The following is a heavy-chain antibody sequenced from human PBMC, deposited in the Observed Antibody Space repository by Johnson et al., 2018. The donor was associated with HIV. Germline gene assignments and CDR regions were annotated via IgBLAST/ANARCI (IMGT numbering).Heavy chain of an antibody. CDR1: GFTFDDYG. Sequence: VQLVESGGAVVRPGGSLRLSCTASGFTFDDYGMNWVRQVPGQGLEWVSGLNWNGGSTSYADSVKGRFTISSDNAKNSLYLQMNSLSAEDTAVYYCARVVQDDDSSGDSTRGGDGLDIGGQGTGVTVAS. CDR2: LNWNGGST. D-gene: IGHD3-22*01. V-gene: IGHV3-20*04. J-gene: IGHJ3*02. CDR3: ARVVQDDDSSGDSTRGGDGLDI.